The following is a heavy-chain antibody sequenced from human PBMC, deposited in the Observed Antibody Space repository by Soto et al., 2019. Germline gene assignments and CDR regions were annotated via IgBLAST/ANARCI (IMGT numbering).Heavy chain of an antibody. V-gene: IGHV3-23*01. CDR2: ISVSGGST. Sequence: EVLLLESGGGLVQPGGSLRLSCAASGFTFNSYGMSWVRQAPGKGLEWVSGISVSGGSTYYADSVKGRFTISRDNSKHTLYLQMNSLRAEDTAVYYCARNLGFFDYWGQGTLVTVSS. CDR3: ARNLGFFDY. D-gene: IGHD3-10*01. J-gene: IGHJ4*02. CDR1: GFTFNSYG.